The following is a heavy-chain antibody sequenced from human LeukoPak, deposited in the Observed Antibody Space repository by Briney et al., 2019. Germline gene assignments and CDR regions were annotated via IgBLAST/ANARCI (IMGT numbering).Heavy chain of an antibody. CDR3: ARQEGQGGATAFDY. CDR1: GGSISSYY. Sequence: SETLSLTCTVSGGSISSYYWSWIRQPPGKGLEWIGYIYYSGSTNYNPSLKSRVTISVDTSKNQFSLKLSSVTAADTAVYYCARQEGQGGATAFDYWGQGTLVTASS. CDR2: IYYSGST. J-gene: IGHJ4*02. D-gene: IGHD1-26*01. V-gene: IGHV4-59*08.